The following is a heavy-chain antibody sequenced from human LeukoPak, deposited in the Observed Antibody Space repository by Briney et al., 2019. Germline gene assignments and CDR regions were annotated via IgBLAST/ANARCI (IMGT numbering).Heavy chain of an antibody. J-gene: IGHJ4*02. CDR1: GDSISRNY. D-gene: IGHD6-13*01. Sequence: SETLSLTCIVSGDSISRNYWSWIRQPPGKGLEWIGYIYYSGSTNYNPSLKSRVTISVDTSKNQFSLKLSSVTAADTAVYYCARDRGSSWYYFDYWGQGTLVTVSS. CDR3: ARDRGSSWYYFDY. CDR2: IYYSGST. V-gene: IGHV4-59*01.